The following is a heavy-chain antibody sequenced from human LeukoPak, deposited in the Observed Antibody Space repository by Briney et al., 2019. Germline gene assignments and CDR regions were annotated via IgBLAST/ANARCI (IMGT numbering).Heavy chain of an antibody. CDR1: GYTFTGYY. CDR3: ARVNRDLARRQYGFDP. D-gene: IGHD1-14*01. Sequence: ASLKVSCKASGYTFTGYYMHWVRQAPGQGLEWMGWINPNSGGTNYAQKFQGRVTMTRDTSISTAYMELSRLRSDDPAVYYCARVNRDLARRQYGFDPWGQGTLVTVSS. CDR2: INPNSGGT. J-gene: IGHJ5*02. V-gene: IGHV1-2*02.